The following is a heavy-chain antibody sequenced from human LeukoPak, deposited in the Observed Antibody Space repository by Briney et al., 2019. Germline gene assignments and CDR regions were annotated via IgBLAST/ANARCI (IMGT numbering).Heavy chain of an antibody. D-gene: IGHD4-17*01. CDR3: AREDYETDDSAFDI. J-gene: IGHJ3*02. CDR2: ISYDGSNK. V-gene: IGHV3-30-3*01. Sequence: GRSLRLSCAASGFTFSSYAMHWVRQAPGKGLEWVAVISYDGSNKYYADSVKGRFTISRDNSKNTLYLQMNSLRAEDTAVYYCAREDYETDDSAFDIWGQGTMVTVSS. CDR1: GFTFSSYA.